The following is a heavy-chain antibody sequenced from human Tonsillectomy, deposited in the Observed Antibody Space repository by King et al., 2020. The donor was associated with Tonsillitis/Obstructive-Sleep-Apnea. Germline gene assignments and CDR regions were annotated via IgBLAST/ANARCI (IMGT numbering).Heavy chain of an antibody. CDR2: ISSSGSTI. J-gene: IGHJ4*02. CDR3: AGSYDSSGYSDY. D-gene: IGHD3-22*01. CDR1: GFTFSSYE. V-gene: IGHV3-48*03. Sequence: DVQLVESGGGLVQPGGSLRLSCAASGFTFSSYEMNWVRQAPGKGLEWVSYISSSGSTIYYADSVKGRFTISRDNAKNSLYLQMNSLRAEDTAVYYCAGSYDSSGYSDYWGQGTLVTVSS.